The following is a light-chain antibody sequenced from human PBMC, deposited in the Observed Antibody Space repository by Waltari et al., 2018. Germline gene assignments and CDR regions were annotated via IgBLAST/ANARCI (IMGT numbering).Light chain of an antibody. CDR2: DFS. Sequence: QSALTQPASVSGTPGESITISCAGTNTDIGAVNFVPWYRQFPGEAPQLIIYDFSHRPSGISDRFAGSKSRNTASLTISGLQAEDDADYYFNSYSSVSTHVFGSGTNVTVL. CDR3: NSYSSVSTHV. CDR1: NTDIGAVNF. V-gene: IGLV2-14*03. J-gene: IGLJ1*01.